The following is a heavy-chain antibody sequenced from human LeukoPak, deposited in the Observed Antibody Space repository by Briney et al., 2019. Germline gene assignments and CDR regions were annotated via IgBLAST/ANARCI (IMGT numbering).Heavy chain of an antibody. V-gene: IGHV3-33*01. CDR1: GFTFSHYG. CDR2: IWYDGSHT. J-gene: IGHJ4*02. CDR3: ARGLNDYGDYVLGY. Sequence: GRSLRLSCAASGFTFSHYGMHWVRQAPGKGLEWVAVIWYDGSHTYYADSVKGRFTISRDNSKDTLYLQMNSLRAEDAAVYYCARGLNDYGDYVLGYWGQGTLVTVSS. D-gene: IGHD4-17*01.